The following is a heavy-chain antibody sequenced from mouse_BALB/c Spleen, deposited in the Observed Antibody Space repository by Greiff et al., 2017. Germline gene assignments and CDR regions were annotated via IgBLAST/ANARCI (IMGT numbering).Heavy chain of an antibody. V-gene: IGHV5-4*02. D-gene: IGHD1-1*02. J-gene: IGHJ2*01. CDR3: ARDMGDY. CDR1: GFTFSDYY. Sequence: EVMLVESGGGLVKPGGSLKLSCAASGFTFSDYYMYWVRQTPEKRLEWVATISDGGSYTYYPDSVKGRFTISRDNAKNNLYLQMSSLKSEDTAMYYCARDMGDYWGQGTTLTVSS. CDR2: ISDGGSYT.